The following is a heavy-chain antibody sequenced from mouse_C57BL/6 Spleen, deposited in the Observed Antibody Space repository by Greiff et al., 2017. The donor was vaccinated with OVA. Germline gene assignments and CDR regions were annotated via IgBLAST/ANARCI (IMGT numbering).Heavy chain of an antibody. Sequence: QVQLQQPGAELVRPGSSVKLSCKASGYTFTSYWMDWVKQRPGQGLEWIGNIYPSDSETHYNQKFKDKATLTVDKSSSTAYMQLSSLTSEDSAVYYCARSNWERFDYWGQGTTLTVSS. CDR2: IYPSDSET. CDR3: ARSNWERFDY. CDR1: GYTFTSYW. J-gene: IGHJ2*01. V-gene: IGHV1-61*01. D-gene: IGHD4-1*01.